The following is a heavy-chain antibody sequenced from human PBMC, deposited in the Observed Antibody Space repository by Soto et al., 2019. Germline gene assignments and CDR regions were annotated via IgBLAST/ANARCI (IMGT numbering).Heavy chain of an antibody. V-gene: IGHV3-48*01. J-gene: IGHJ6*03. Sequence: GGSLRLSCAASGFTFSSYSMNWVRQAPGKGLEWVSYISSSSSTIYYADSVKGRFTISRDNAKNSLYLQMNSLRAEDTAVYYCARGMQYYDFWSGQPNYYYYMDVWGKGTTVTVSS. CDR1: GFTFSSYS. CDR3: ARGMQYYDFWSGQPNYYYYMDV. D-gene: IGHD3-3*01. CDR2: ISSSSSTI.